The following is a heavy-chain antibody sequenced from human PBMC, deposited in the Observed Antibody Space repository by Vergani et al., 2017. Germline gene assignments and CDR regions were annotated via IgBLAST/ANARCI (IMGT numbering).Heavy chain of an antibody. V-gene: IGHV5-51*01. D-gene: IGHD5-24*01. CDR1: GYSFTSYW. CDR3: ARPPQPVEMATGGGDFDL. CDR2: IYPGDSDT. Sequence: EVQLVQSGAEVKKPGESLKISCKGSGYSFTSYWIGWVRQMPGKGLEWMGIIYPGDSDTRYSPSFQGQVTISADKSISTAYLQWSSLKASDTAMYYCARPPQPVEMATGGGDFDLWGRGTLVTVSS. J-gene: IGHJ2*01.